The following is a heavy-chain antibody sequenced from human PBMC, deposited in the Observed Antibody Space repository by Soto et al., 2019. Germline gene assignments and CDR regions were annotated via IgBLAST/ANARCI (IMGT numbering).Heavy chain of an antibody. CDR2: IIPLFGTA. D-gene: IGHD1-26*01. J-gene: IGHJ4*02. Sequence: QGQLVQSGAEVKKPGSSVNVSCKASGGTFSTYAISWVRQAPGQGLEWMGGIIPLFGTANYAQKLSGIVTITADESTSTASMELSSLRSDATAVYDCAANVGASARAFDYWGQGSLVTVSS. CDR3: AANVGASARAFDY. CDR1: GGTFSTYA. V-gene: IGHV1-69*01.